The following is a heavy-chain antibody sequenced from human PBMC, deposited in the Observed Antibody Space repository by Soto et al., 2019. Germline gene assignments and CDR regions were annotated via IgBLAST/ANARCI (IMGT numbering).Heavy chain of an antibody. Sequence: GGSLRLSCAASGFTFSSYGMHWVRQAPGKGLEWVAVISYDGSNKYYADSVKGRFTISRDNSKNTLYLQMNSLRAEDTAVYYSAKESSGDLDYLGQGTLLTVSS. V-gene: IGHV3-30*18. D-gene: IGHD4-17*01. CDR1: GFTFSSYG. J-gene: IGHJ4*02. CDR2: ISYDGSNK. CDR3: AKESSGDLDY.